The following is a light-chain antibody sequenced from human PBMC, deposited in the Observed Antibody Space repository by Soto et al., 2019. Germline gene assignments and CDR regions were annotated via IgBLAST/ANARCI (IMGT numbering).Light chain of an antibody. CDR3: QQYVSWT. Sequence: EIVLTQSPGTLSVSPGERATLSCRASQSISSNHLAWYQQKPGQAPSLLIYGASSRATGIPDRFSGSGYGTDFTLTISGLEPEDSAIYYCQQYVSWTFGQGTKVEIK. CDR1: QSISSNH. CDR2: GAS. V-gene: IGKV3-20*01. J-gene: IGKJ1*01.